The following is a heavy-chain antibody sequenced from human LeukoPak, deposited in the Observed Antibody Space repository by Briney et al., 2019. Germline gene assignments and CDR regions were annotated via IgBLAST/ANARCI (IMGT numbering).Heavy chain of an antibody. V-gene: IGHV1-2*02. D-gene: IGHD2-2*01. CDR1: GYTFTAYY. J-gene: IGHJ6*03. CDR2: LNPNSGGT. CDR3: ARDGGGCSSTSCTPDYYYYMDV. Sequence: ASVKVSCKASGYTFTAYYMHWLRQAPGQGLEWMGWLNPNSGGTKYAQKFQGRVTMTRDTSISTAYMEVSRLRSDDTAVYYCARDGGGCSSTSCTPDYYYYMDVWGKGTTVTVSS.